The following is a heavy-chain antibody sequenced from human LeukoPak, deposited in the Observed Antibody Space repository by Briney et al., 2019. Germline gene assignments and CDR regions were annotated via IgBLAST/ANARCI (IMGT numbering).Heavy chain of an antibody. CDR2: IDSRGGYT. D-gene: IGHD7-27*01. Sequence: GGSLRLSCAASGFTFSDYAMNWVRQAPGKGLEWVSTIDSRGGYTYYADSVKGRFTISRDNSKNTLYLQMNSLRAEDTAVYYCAKGGELGKRYFDYWGQGTLVTVSS. CDR3: AKGGELGKRYFDY. V-gene: IGHV3-23*05. CDR1: GFTFSDYA. J-gene: IGHJ4*02.